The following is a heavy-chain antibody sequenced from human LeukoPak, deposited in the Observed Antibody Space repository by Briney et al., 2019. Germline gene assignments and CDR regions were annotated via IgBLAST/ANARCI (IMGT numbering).Heavy chain of an antibody. J-gene: IGHJ4*02. CDR2: IWYDGSNK. CDR3: AKEYSSSSAMFDY. D-gene: IGHD6-6*01. V-gene: IGHV3-33*06. CDR1: GFTFSSYG. Sequence: GGSLRLSCAASGFTFSSYGMHWVRQAPGKGLEWVAVIWYDGSNKYYADSVKRRFTISSDNSKNTLYLQMNSLRAEDTAVYYCAKEYSSSSAMFDYWGQGTLVTVSS.